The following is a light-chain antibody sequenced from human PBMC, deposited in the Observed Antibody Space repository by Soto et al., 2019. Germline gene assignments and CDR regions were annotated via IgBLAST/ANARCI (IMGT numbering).Light chain of an antibody. CDR2: VAS. CDR1: QTVNNN. V-gene: IGKV3-15*01. Sequence: VMTQAPATLSVSPGEGATLSCRASQTVNNNVAWYQLKDGQVPRLLIYVASTRATDIPARFSGSGSGTEFTLTISSLQSEDFAEYHCQQYNNWPQTFGQGTKVEIK. J-gene: IGKJ1*01. CDR3: QQYNNWPQT.